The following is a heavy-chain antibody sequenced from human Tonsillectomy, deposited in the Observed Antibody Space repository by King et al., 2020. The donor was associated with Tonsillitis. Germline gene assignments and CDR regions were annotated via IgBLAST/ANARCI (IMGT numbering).Heavy chain of an antibody. CDR3: ASRHRGYRSSSDVFDF. CDR2: ISSSGGTI. D-gene: IGHD6-6*01. CDR1: RFIFTDYY. Sequence: VYLVESGGGFVKPGGSLRLSCAASRFIFTDYYMSWIRQAPGKGLECVSYISSSGGTIYYADSVKGRFTISRDNAKNSLYLQMNSLRAEDTALYYCASRHRGYRSSSDVFDFWGQGTMVTVSP. V-gene: IGHV3-11*01. J-gene: IGHJ3*01.